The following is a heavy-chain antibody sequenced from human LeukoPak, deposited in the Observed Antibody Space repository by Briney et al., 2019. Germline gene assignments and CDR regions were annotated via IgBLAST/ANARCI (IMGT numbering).Heavy chain of an antibody. CDR1: GGSISSGSYY. Sequence: PSQTLSLTCTVSGGSISSGSYYWSWIRQPAGKGLEWIGRIYTSGNTNYNPSLKSRVTISVDTSRNQFSLRLISVTAADTAVYFCARDLVEAVAVLGDFDCWGQGTLVTVSS. V-gene: IGHV4-61*02. CDR3: ARDLVEAVAVLGDFDC. J-gene: IGHJ4*02. D-gene: IGHD6-19*01. CDR2: IYTSGNT.